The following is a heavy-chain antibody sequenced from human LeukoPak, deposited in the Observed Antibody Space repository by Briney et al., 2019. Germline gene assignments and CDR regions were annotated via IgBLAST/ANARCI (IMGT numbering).Heavy chain of an antibody. CDR3: ARHIVVVTACWFDP. Sequence: SETLSLTCAVYGGSFSGYYWTWIRQSPGRGLEWIGEINHSGSTNYNPSLKSRVTISVDTSKNQFSLKLSSVTAADTAVYYCARHIVVVTACWFDPWGQGTLVTVSS. V-gene: IGHV4-34*01. CDR1: GGSFSGYY. J-gene: IGHJ5*02. D-gene: IGHD2-21*02. CDR2: INHSGST.